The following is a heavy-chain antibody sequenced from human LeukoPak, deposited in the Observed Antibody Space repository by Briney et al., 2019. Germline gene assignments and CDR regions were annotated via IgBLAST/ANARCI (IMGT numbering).Heavy chain of an antibody. CDR3: ARSQQWLVPFDY. CDR1: GGSISSSSYY. Sequence: SETLSLTCTVSGGSISSSSYYWGWIRQPPGKGLEWIGSIYYSGSTYYNPSLKSRVTISVDTSKNQFSLKLSSVTAADTAVYYCARSQQWLVPFDYRGQGTLVTVSS. J-gene: IGHJ4*02. V-gene: IGHV4-39*01. D-gene: IGHD6-19*01. CDR2: IYYSGST.